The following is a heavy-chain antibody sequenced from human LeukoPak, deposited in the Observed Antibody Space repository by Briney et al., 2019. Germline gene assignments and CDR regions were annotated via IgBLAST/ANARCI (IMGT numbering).Heavy chain of an antibody. CDR3: AKPISGGLAVTADWFAP. Sequence: SETLSLTCTVPGASISSYYWSWIRQPPGKGLEWIGCISYSGSTNYNPSLKSRVTISADTSKNQVSLTLSSVTAADTAVYYCAKPISGGLAVTADWFAPWGQGTLVVVSS. CDR2: ISYSGST. D-gene: IGHD6-19*01. CDR1: GASISSYY. J-gene: IGHJ5*01. V-gene: IGHV4-59*08.